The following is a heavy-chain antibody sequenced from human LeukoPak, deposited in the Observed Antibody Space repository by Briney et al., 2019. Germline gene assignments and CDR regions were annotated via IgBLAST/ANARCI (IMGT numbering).Heavy chain of an antibody. Sequence: SETLSLTCTVSGVSIISSDYHWGWVRQPPGKGLEWIGTISYSGNTDYNPSLRSRVTISVDTSNNQFSLRLGSVTATDTAVYYCARRSGIAAAWYDIWGQGTLVTVSS. CDR1: GVSIISSDYH. D-gene: IGHD6-13*01. CDR2: ISYSGNT. CDR3: ARRSGIAAAWYDI. V-gene: IGHV4-39*01. J-gene: IGHJ4*02.